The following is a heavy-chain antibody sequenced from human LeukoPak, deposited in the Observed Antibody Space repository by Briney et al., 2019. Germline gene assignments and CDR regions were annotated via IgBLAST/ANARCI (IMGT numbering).Heavy chain of an antibody. CDR2: IYPGDSDT. Sequence: PGESLKISCKGSGYSFTSYWIGWVRQMPGKGLEWMGIIYPGDSDTRYSPSFQGQVTISADKSISTAYLQWSSLKASDTAMYYCARDTITVAGSLNAFDIWGQGTMVTVSS. CDR1: GYSFTSYW. V-gene: IGHV5-51*01. CDR3: ARDTITVAGSLNAFDI. D-gene: IGHD6-19*01. J-gene: IGHJ3*02.